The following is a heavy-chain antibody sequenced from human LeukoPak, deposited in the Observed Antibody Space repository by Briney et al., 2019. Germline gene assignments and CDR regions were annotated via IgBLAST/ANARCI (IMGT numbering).Heavy chain of an antibody. CDR2: IYTSGST. CDR1: GASIGSFY. CDR3: ARGDDFDI. Sequence: SETLSLTCTVSGASIGSFYWVWIRQPAGKGLEWIGRIYTSGSTNYNPSLKSRVTMSVDTSKKEFSLKLRSVTAADTAVYYCARGDDFDIWGHGTMVTVSS. J-gene: IGHJ3*02. V-gene: IGHV4-4*07.